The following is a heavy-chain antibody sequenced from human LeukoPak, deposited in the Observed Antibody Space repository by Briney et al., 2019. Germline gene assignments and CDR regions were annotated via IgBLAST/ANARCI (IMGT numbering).Heavy chain of an antibody. Sequence: GGSLRLSCAASGFTFSSHGMHWVRQAPGKGLEWVAVIWYDGSNKYYADSVKGRFTISRDNSKNTLYLQMNSLRAEDTAVYYCARDPQLEHLFDYWGQGTLVTVSS. CDR2: IWYDGSNK. D-gene: IGHD1-1*01. CDR3: ARDPQLEHLFDY. J-gene: IGHJ4*02. V-gene: IGHV3-33*01. CDR1: GFTFSSHG.